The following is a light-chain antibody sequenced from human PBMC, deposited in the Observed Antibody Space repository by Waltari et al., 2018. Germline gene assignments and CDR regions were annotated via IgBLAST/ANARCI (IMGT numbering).Light chain of an antibody. Sequence: EIVMTQSPATLSVSPGERATLSCRASQSVSSNLAWYQQKPGQAPRLLIYGASTRATGIPARFSCSGSVTEFTLTISSLQSEDFAVYYCQQYNNWPPKTFGQGTKLEIK. CDR2: GAS. J-gene: IGKJ2*01. V-gene: IGKV3-15*01. CDR1: QSVSSN. CDR3: QQYNNWPPKT.